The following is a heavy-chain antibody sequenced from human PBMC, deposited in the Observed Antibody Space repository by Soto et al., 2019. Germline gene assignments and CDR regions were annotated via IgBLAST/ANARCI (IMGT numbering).Heavy chain of an antibody. CDR1: GFTFSSYS. J-gene: IGHJ4*02. CDR2: ISSSSSYI. CDR3: ARVSYSSSFDFDY. Sequence: PGGSLRLSCAASGFTFSSYSMNWVRQAPGKGLEWVSSISSSSSYIYYADSVKGRFTISRDNAKNSLYLQMNSLRAEDTAVYYCARVSYSSSFDFDYWGQGTLVTVSS. D-gene: IGHD6-6*01. V-gene: IGHV3-21*01.